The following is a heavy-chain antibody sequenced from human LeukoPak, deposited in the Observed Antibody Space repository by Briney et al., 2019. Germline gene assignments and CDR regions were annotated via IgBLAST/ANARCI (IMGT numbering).Heavy chain of an antibody. CDR2: MNPNSGNT. V-gene: IGHV1-8*03. CDR1: GYTFTGYY. Sequence: ASVKVSCKASGYTFTGYYIHWVRQAPGQGLEWMGWMNPNSGNTGYAQKFQGRVTITRNTSISTAYMELSSLRSEDTAVYYCARGAAFGGVIVIHNGWFDPWGQGALVTVSS. CDR3: ARGAAFGGVIVIHNGWFDP. J-gene: IGHJ5*02. D-gene: IGHD3-16*02.